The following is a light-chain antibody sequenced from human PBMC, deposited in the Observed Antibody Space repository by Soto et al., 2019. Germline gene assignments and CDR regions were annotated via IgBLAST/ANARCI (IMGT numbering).Light chain of an antibody. V-gene: IGLV2-11*01. Sequence: QSVLTQPASVSGSAGQSITISCTGTSSDVGGYKDVSWYQQHPGRAPKLMIYDVDKRPSGVPDRFSGSKSGNTASLTISDLQTEDEADYYCCSNAGRPDVFGTGTKLTVL. CDR1: SSDVGGYKD. CDR3: CSNAGRPDV. J-gene: IGLJ1*01. CDR2: DVD.